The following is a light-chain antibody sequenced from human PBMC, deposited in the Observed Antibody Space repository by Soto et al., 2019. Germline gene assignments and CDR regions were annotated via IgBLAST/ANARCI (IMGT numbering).Light chain of an antibody. CDR2: RAS. CDR3: QQYYSTPWT. V-gene: IGKV4-1*01. J-gene: IGKJ1*01. Sequence: DIVMTQSPESLAVSLGERATINCKSSQSVLYSSNNKNYLAGYRQTPGQPPKLLFYRASPRESGVPARFSGGGSGTDVTLTISSLQAEDVAVYYCQQYYSTPWTLGQGTKVEIK. CDR1: QSVLYSSNNKNY.